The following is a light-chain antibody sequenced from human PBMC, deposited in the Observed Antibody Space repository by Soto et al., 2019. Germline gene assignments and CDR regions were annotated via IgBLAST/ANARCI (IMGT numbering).Light chain of an antibody. Sequence: EIVMTQSPVTLSVSPGERATLSCRASQSINSNLAWYQQKPGQAPSLLIYGASSRATGVPDRFSGSGSGTDFTLTISRLEPEDFAVYYCQQYGSSSITFGQGTRLEI. V-gene: IGKV3-20*01. CDR1: QSINSN. CDR2: GAS. J-gene: IGKJ5*01. CDR3: QQYGSSSIT.